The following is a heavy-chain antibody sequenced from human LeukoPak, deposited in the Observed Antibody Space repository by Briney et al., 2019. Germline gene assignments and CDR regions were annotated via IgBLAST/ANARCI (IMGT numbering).Heavy chain of an antibody. V-gene: IGHV3-23*01. J-gene: IGHJ6*03. D-gene: IGHD3-9*01. CDR2: ISGSGGST. CDR1: GFTFSNYG. CDR3: AKSGPWGPDFTGRYYYYYYYMDV. Sequence: GGSLRLSCAASGFTFSNYGMSWVRQTPGKGLEWVSGISGSGGSTYYADSVKGRFTISRDNSKNTLYLQMNSLRAEDTAVYYCAKSGPWGPDFTGRYYYYYYYMDVWGKGTTVTVSS.